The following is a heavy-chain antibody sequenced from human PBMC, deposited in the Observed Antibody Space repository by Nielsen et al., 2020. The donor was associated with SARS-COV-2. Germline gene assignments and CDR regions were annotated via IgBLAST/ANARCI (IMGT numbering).Heavy chain of an antibody. V-gene: IGHV3-23*01. J-gene: IGHJ5*02. CDR2: ISNSGGST. CDR3: ARDPGRNWFDP. Sequence: VRQAPGKGLEWVSTISNSGGSTYYADSVKGRFTISRDNAKNTLYLQMNSLRAEDTGVYYCARDPGRNWFDPWGQGTLVTVSS.